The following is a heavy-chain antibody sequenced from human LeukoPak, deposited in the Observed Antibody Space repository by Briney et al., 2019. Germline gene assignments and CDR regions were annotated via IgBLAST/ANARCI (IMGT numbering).Heavy chain of an antibody. V-gene: IGHV1-69*01. D-gene: IGHD2-2*01. CDR3: ARGGGYCSSTSCYAFDY. J-gene: IGHJ4*02. CDR2: CIPIFGTA. Sequence: SVTVSFKASVSTFSSYAISWVRKAPGQGLEWMGGCIPIFGTANYAQKFQGRVTITADESTSTAYMELSSLRSEDTAVYYCARGGGYCSSTSCYAFDYWGQGTLVTVSS. CDR1: VSTFSSYA.